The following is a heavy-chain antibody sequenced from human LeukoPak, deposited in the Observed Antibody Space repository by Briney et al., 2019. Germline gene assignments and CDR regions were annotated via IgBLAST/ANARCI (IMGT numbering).Heavy chain of an antibody. CDR2: IYYSGST. CDR1: GGSISSSSYY. V-gene: IGHV4-39*07. Sequence: SETLSLTCTVSGGSISSSSYYWGWIRQPPGKGLEWIGSIYYSGSTYYNPSLKSRVTISVDTSKNQFSLKLSSVTAADTAVYYCVYGAATYYFDYWGQGTLVTVSS. J-gene: IGHJ4*02. CDR3: VYGAATYYFDY. D-gene: IGHD4-17*01.